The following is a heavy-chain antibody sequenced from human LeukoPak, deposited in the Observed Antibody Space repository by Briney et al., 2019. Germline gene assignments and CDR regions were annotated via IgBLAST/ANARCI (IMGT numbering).Heavy chain of an antibody. CDR1: GFTFSSYA. CDR3: AKTRPLDSSSWTHGDY. D-gene: IGHD6-13*01. V-gene: IGHV3-23*01. CDR2: ISGSGDST. Sequence: GGSLRLSCAASGFTFSSYAMSWVRQAPGKGLEWVSAISGSGDSTYYGDSVKGRFTISRDNSKNTLYLQMNSLRAEDTAVYYCAKTRPLDSSSWTHGDYWGQGTLVTVSS. J-gene: IGHJ4*02.